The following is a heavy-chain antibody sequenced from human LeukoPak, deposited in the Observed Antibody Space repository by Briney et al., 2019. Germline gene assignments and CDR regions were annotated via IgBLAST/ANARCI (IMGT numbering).Heavy chain of an antibody. CDR3: ARPHIVVVTGDDAFDI. CDR2: IIPIFGTA. Sequence: SVKVSCKASGGTFSSYAISWVRQAPGQGLEWMGGIIPIFGTANYAQKFQGRVTITADESTSTAYMELSSLRSEDTAVYYCARPHIVVVTGDDAFDIWGQGTMVTVSS. D-gene: IGHD2-21*02. CDR1: GGTFSSYA. V-gene: IGHV1-69*13. J-gene: IGHJ3*02.